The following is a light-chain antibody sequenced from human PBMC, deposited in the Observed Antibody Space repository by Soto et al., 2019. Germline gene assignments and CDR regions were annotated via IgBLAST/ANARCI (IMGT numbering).Light chain of an antibody. Sequence: IQLTQSPSSLSASVGDRVTITCRASQGISSYLAWYQQKPGKAPNLLIYAASTLQSGVPSRFSGSGSGTDFTLTISSLQPEDFATYYCHQLHSYPFTFGPGTKVDIK. J-gene: IGKJ3*01. V-gene: IGKV1-9*01. CDR3: HQLHSYPFT. CDR1: QGISSY. CDR2: AAS.